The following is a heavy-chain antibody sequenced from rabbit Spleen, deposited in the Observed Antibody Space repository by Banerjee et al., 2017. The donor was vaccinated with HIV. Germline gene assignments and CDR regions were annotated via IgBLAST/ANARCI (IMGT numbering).Heavy chain of an antibody. CDR2: IDIGSSGFT. CDR1: GVSFSSSSY. Sequence: QSLEESGGDLVKPGASLTLTCIASGVSFSSSSYMCWVRQAPGKGLEWIACIDIGSSGFTYFATWAKGRFTISKTSSTVDLKMTSLTAADTATYFSVNDPYGLRGGGGVLWGPGTLVTV. V-gene: IGHV1S40*01. CDR3: VNDPYGLRGGGGVL. J-gene: IGHJ6*01. D-gene: IGHD3-1*01.